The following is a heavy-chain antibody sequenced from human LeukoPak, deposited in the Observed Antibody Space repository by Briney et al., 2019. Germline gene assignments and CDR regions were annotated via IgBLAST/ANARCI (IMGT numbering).Heavy chain of an antibody. V-gene: IGHV3-30*02. D-gene: IGHD6-19*01. J-gene: IGHJ1*01. CDR2: IRYDGSNK. CDR1: GFIFSSYG. Sequence: PGGSLRLSRAASGFIFSSYGVHWVRQAPGKGLEWVAFIRYDGSNKYYADSVKGRFTISRDNSKNTLYLQMNSLRAEDTAVYYCAKDGGIAVAGTEYFQHWGQGTLVTVSS. CDR3: AKDGGIAVAGTEYFQH.